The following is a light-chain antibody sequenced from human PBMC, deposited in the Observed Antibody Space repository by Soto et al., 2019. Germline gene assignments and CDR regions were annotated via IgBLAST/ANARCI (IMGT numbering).Light chain of an antibody. CDR3: SARTTNPTVV. Sequence: QSVLTQPASVSGSPGQSITISCTGTSSDVGAHKFVSWFQQHPGTAPKLIMYEGSYRPSGVSNRFSGSKSGNTASLTILGLRSEDEADYYCSARTTNPTVVFGGGTKVTVL. CDR2: EGS. CDR1: SSDVGAHKF. V-gene: IGLV2-14*01. J-gene: IGLJ2*01.